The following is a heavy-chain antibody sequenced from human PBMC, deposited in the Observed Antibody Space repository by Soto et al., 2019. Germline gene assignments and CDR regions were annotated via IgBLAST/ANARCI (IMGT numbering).Heavy chain of an antibody. V-gene: IGHV3-30*18. Sequence: QPGGSLRLSCAASGFAFSTYAMHWVRQAPGKGLEWLTVISDDGRNIQYADSVKGRFTISRDNAKQTVYLQMNSLRREETAIYYCGKRGYYGDYVADWGQGTLVTVSS. D-gene: IGHD4-17*01. J-gene: IGHJ4*02. CDR3: GKRGYYGDYVAD. CDR2: ISDDGRNI. CDR1: GFAFSTYA.